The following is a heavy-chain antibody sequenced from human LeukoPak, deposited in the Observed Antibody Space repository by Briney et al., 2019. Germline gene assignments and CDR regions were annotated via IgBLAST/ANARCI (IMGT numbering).Heavy chain of an antibody. Sequence: SETLSLTCAVYGGSFSGYYWSWLRQPPGKGLEWIGEINHSGSTNYNPSLKSRVTISVDTSKNQFSLKLNSVTAADTAVYYCARRLITFGGVIVTCFDYWGQGTLVTVSS. J-gene: IGHJ4*02. V-gene: IGHV4-34*01. CDR1: GGSFSGYY. CDR3: ARRLITFGGVIVTCFDY. CDR2: INHSGST. D-gene: IGHD3-16*02.